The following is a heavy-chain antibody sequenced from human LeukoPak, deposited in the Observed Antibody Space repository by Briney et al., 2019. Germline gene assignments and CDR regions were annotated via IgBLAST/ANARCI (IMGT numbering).Heavy chain of an antibody. Sequence: GRSLRLSCAASGFTFSSYAMHWVRQAPGKGLEWVAVISYDGSNKYYADSVKGRFTISRDNSKNTLYLQMNSLRAEDTAVYYCARDGAKRVGVAYYFDYWGQGTLVTVSS. D-gene: IGHD4/OR15-4a*01. CDR3: ARDGAKRVGVAYYFDY. V-gene: IGHV3-30*01. CDR2: ISYDGSNK. J-gene: IGHJ4*02. CDR1: GFTFSSYA.